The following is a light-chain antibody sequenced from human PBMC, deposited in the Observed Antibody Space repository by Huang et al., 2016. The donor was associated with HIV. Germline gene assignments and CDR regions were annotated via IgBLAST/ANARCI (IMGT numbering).Light chain of an antibody. V-gene: IGKV1-39*01. CDR2: AAS. Sequence: DIQMTQSPSSLSASVGDRVTITCRASQSISRSLHWYQQKPGQAPNLLIYAASSLQSGVSSRFSCSGSGTDFTLTISSLQPEDFATYYCQQSYSTPTFGQGTKLEIK. CDR3: QQSYSTPT. CDR1: QSISRS. J-gene: IGKJ2*01.